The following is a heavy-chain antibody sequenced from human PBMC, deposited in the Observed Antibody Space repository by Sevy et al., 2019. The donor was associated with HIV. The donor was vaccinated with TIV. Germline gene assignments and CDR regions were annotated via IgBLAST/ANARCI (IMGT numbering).Heavy chain of an antibody. CDR3: ARVENSSGWYDYYYFDY. CDR1: GYSISSGYY. V-gene: IGHV4-38-2*01. J-gene: IGHJ4*02. CDR2: IYHSGST. Sequence: SETLSLTCAVSGYSISSGYYWGWIRQPPGKGLEWIGSIYHSGSTYYNPSLKSRVTISVDTSKNQFSLKLGSVTAADTAVYYCARVENSSGWYDYYYFDYWGQGTLVTVSS. D-gene: IGHD6-19*01.